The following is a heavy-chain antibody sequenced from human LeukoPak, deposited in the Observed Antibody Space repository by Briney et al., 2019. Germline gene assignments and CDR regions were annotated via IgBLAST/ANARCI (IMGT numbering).Heavy chain of an antibody. D-gene: IGHD2-15*01. CDR2: IYYSGST. J-gene: IGHJ4*02. V-gene: IGHV4-59*08. Sequence: PSETLSLTCTVSGGSISSYYWSWIRQPPGKGLEWIGYIYYSGSTNYNPSLKSRVTISVDTSKNQFSLKLSSVTAADTAVYYCARLCSGGSCETVDYWGQGTLVTVSS. CDR3: ARLCSGGSCETVDY. CDR1: GGSISSYY.